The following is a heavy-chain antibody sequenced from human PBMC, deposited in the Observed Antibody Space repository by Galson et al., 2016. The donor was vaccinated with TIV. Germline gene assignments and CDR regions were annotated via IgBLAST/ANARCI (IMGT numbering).Heavy chain of an antibody. CDR3: ARGGLTGIGYSYYYDTDV. J-gene: IGHJ6*02. Sequence: SETLSLTCTVSGHSINTEYYWGWIRQPPGKGPEWIGSIYHTGSTYSNPSLRSRVTFSIDASKNLFSLKLISVTAADSAIYYCARGGLTGIGYSYYYDTDVWGQGTTVTVSS. CDR2: IYHTGST. V-gene: IGHV4-38-2*02. D-gene: IGHD3-9*01. CDR1: GHSINTEYY.